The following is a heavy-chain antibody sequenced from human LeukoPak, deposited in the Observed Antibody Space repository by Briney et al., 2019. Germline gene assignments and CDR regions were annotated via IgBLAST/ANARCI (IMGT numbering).Heavy chain of an antibody. J-gene: IGHJ1*01. CDR1: AYTFTGYY. Sequence: GASVKVSCKASAYTFTGYYMHWLRQAPGQGLDWMGWINPNSGGTNYAQNFQGRVTMTRDTSISTAYMELSRLRSDDTAVYSCARSMQQLRHFQHWGQGTLVTVSS. CDR2: INPNSGGT. V-gene: IGHV1-2*02. CDR3: ARSMQQLRHFQH. D-gene: IGHD6-13*01.